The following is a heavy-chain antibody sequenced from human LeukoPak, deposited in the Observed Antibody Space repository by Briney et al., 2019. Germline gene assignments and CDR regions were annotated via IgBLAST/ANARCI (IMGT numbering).Heavy chain of an antibody. Sequence: SETLSLTCTVSGGSISSSSYYWGWIRQPPGKGLEWIGNIYYSGSPSYNPSLKSRVTISVDTSKNQFSLKLTSVTAADTAVYYCARVYYDSSGYSHFDYWGQGTLVTVSS. CDR3: ARVYYDSSGYSHFDY. J-gene: IGHJ4*02. CDR2: IYYSGSP. CDR1: GGSISSSSYY. D-gene: IGHD3-22*01. V-gene: IGHV4-39*07.